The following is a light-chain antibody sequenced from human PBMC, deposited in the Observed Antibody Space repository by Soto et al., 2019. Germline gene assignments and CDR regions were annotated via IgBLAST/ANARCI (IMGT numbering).Light chain of an antibody. V-gene: IGLV2-23*02. Sequence: QSALIQPASVSGSPGQSITISCTGTSSDVGSYNLVSWYQQHPGQAPKLMIYEVSKRPSGVSNRFSGSKSGDTASLTISGLQAEDEADYYCCSYAGSSTYVVFGGGTKLTVL. CDR2: EVS. CDR3: CSYAGSSTYVV. J-gene: IGLJ2*01. CDR1: SSDVGSYNL.